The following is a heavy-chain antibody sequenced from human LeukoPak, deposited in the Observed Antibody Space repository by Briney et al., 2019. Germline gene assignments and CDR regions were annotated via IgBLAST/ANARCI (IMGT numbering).Heavy chain of an antibody. CDR2: ISYDGSNK. Sequence: PGGSLRLSCAASGFTFSSYEMNWVRQAPGKGLEWVAVISYDGSNKYYADSVKGRFTISRDNSKNTLYLQMNSLRAEDTAVYYCARDQSYFMDVWGKGTTVTVSS. CDR3: ARDQSYFMDV. CDR1: GFTFSSYE. V-gene: IGHV3-30*04. J-gene: IGHJ6*03.